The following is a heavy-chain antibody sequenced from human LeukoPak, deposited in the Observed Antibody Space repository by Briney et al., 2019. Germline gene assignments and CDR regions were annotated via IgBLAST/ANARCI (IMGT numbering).Heavy chain of an antibody. CDR1: GYTFTVYY. CDR2: INPNSGGT. Sequence: ASVKVSCKASGYTFTVYYMHWVRQAPGQGLEWMGWINPNSGGTNYAQKFQGRVTMTRDTSISTAYMELSRLRSDDTAVYYCAREMQRAWIQLWYYWGQGTLVTVSS. J-gene: IGHJ4*02. D-gene: IGHD5-18*01. CDR3: AREMQRAWIQLWYY. V-gene: IGHV1-2*02.